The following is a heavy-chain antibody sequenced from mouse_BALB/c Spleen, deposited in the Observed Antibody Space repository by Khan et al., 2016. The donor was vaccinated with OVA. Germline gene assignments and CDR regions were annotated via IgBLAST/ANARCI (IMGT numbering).Heavy chain of an antibody. D-gene: IGHD1-1*01. J-gene: IGHJ4*01. CDR3: ARRGGGYYGNNCPPTMDY. Sequence: VQLQQSGPELVKPGASVKMSCKASGYTFTNYVMHWVKQKPGQGLEWIGYINPYNDGTKYNEKFKGKATLTSDKSSSTAYMELSSLTSEDSAVYYCARRGGGYYGNNCPPTMDYWGQGTSVTVSS. CDR2: INPYNDGT. V-gene: IGHV1S136*01. CDR1: GYTFTNYV.